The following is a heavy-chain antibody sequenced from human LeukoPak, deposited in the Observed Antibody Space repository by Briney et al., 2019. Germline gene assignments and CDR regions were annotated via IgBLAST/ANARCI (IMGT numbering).Heavy chain of an antibody. V-gene: IGHV1-69*13. Sequence: SVKVSCKASGGTFNSYAIRWVPEAPGQGLECMGGIIPIFGTANYAQKFQGRVTLTADESRSPAYIELSSLRSEDTAVYYCTRGLHIAAAGYDAFDIWGQGKMVTVFS. CDR1: GGTFNSYA. CDR2: IIPIFGTA. CDR3: TRGLHIAAAGYDAFDI. D-gene: IGHD6-13*01. J-gene: IGHJ3*02.